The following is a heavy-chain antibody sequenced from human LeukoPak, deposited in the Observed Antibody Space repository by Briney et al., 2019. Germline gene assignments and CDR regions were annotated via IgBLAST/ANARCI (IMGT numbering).Heavy chain of an antibody. D-gene: IGHD1-26*01. CDR1: GFTFSDYA. CDR2: IYSGGST. Sequence: GGSLRLSCAASGFTFSDYAMSWVRQAPGKGLEWVSIIYSGGSTFYADSVKGRFTISRDNSKNTLYLQMNSLRAEDTAVYYCARGGSYLSAFDIWGQGTMVTVSS. CDR3: ARGGSYLSAFDI. V-gene: IGHV3-53*01. J-gene: IGHJ3*02.